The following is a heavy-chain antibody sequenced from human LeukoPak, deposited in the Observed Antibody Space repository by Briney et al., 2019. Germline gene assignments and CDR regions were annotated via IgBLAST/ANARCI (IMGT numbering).Heavy chain of an antibody. D-gene: IGHD4-17*01. CDR1: GFSFISYG. V-gene: IGHV3-30*18. CDR3: AKRPSDYGDYVTYFDY. Sequence: AGGSLRLSCAASGFSFISYGMHWVRQAPGKGLEWVGVISDDGRNKNYADSVKGRFTISRDNSKDTLYPQMNSLRDEDTAVYYCAKRPSDYGDYVTYFDYWGQGTLVTVSS. J-gene: IGHJ4*02. CDR2: ISDDGRNK.